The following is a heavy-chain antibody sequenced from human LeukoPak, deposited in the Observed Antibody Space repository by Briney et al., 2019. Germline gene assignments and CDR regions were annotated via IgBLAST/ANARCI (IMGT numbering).Heavy chain of an antibody. Sequence: SETLSLTCTVSGGSLSSSYSYWGWIRQPPGKGLEWIGNIYYSGSTYYSPSLTSRVTVSVDTSENQFSLKLSSVTAADTAVYYCATDSSISWFYHWGQGTLVTVSS. V-gene: IGHV4-39*07. J-gene: IGHJ5*02. CDR2: IYYSGST. D-gene: IGHD6-13*01. CDR1: GGSLSSSYSY. CDR3: ATDSSISWFYH.